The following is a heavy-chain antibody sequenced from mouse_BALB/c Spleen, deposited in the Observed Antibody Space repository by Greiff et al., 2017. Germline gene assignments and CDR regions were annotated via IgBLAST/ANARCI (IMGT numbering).Heavy chain of an antibody. CDR1: GFSLSTSGMG. CDR3: ARRARDGNLYYAMDY. Sequence: QVTLKVSGPGILQPSQTLSLTCSFSGFSLSTSGMGVSWIRQPSGKGLEWLAHIYWDDDKRYNPSLKSRLTISKDTSSNQVFLKITSVDTADTATYYCARRARDGNLYYAMDYWGQGTSVTVSS. J-gene: IGHJ4*01. CDR2: IYWDDDK. D-gene: IGHD2-1*01. V-gene: IGHV8-12*01.